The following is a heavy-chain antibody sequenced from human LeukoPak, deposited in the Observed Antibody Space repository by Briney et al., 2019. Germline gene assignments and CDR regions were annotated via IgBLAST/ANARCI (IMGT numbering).Heavy chain of an antibody. J-gene: IGHJ4*02. V-gene: IGHV3-7*03. D-gene: IGHD3-10*01. CDR1: GFTFSDYW. CDR2: IKQDGSAK. Sequence: GGSLRLSCAASGFTFSDYWVSCVRQAPGKGLEWVANIKQDGSAKHYVDSVKGRFTIPRDNAKNSLYLQMNSLRVEDTAVYYCARDYYGLEGFFDYWGQGTLVTVSS. CDR3: ARDYYGLEGFFDY.